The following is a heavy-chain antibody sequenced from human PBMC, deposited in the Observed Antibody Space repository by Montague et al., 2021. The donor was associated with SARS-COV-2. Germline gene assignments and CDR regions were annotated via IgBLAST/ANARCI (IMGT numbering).Heavy chain of an antibody. J-gene: IGHJ5*02. V-gene: IGHV3-23*01. D-gene: IGHD2-15*01. CDR3: ARDIECSS. CDR2: ISYNGGST. Sequence: SLRLSCPASGFTFRDSAMNWVRQAPGKGLEWVSLISYNGGSTYYADSVKGRFTISRDNSNNTLYLQMNSLRAEDTAIYYCARDIECSSWGQGTLVTVSS. CDR1: GFTFRDSA.